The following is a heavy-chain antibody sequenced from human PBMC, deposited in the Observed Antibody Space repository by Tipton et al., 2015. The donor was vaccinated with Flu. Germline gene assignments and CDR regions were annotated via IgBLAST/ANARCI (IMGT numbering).Heavy chain of an antibody. D-gene: IGHD3-3*01. CDR1: GYTFTTYW. CDR3: ARHMVMFYDVLSGPSNFDY. J-gene: IGHJ4*02. V-gene: IGHV5-51*01. CDR2: IFPGDSDT. Sequence: QLVQSGAEVKKPGESLKISCEGSGYTFTTYWIGWVRQMPGKGLEWMGIIFPGDSDTRYSPSFQGQVTISADKSISTAYLQWSSQKASDTAMYYCARHMVMFYDVLSGPSNFDYWGQGTLVTVSS.